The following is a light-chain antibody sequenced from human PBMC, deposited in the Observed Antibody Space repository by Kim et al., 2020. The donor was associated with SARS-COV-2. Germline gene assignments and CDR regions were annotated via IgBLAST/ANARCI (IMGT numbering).Light chain of an antibody. V-gene: IGKV3-11*01. CDR2: DTS. CDR1: QSVGNQ. J-gene: IGKJ5*01. Sequence: LSPGERATLSCRATQSVGNQLAWFKQKPGQAPRLLIYDTSNRAPGVPARFSGSGSGTDFTLTINSLEAEDFAVYYCQQRANWPRTFGQGTRLEIK. CDR3: QQRANWPRT.